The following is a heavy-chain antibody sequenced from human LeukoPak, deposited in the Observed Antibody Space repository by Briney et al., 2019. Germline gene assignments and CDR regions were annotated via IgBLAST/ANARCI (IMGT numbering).Heavy chain of an antibody. CDR1: GFTFGPYT. V-gene: IGHV3-48*04. Sequence: GGSLRLSCAASGFTFGPYTMNWVRQAPGKGLEWVSYISSSSDTIYYADSVKGRFTISRDNAKNSLYLQMNSLRVEDTAVYYCAREVQLWLGPPDYYYYYGMDVWGQGTTVTVSS. CDR2: ISSSSDTI. J-gene: IGHJ6*02. CDR3: AREVQLWLGPPDYYYYYGMDV. D-gene: IGHD5-18*01.